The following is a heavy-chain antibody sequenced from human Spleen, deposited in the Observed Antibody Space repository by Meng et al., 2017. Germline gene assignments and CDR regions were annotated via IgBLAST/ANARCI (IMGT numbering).Heavy chain of an antibody. CDR2: IYYSGST. CDR3: ARLTPAIDY. D-gene: IGHD4-23*01. Sequence: QVQLQESGPGLVKPSPTLSLTCTVSGGSRSSGGYYWNWIRQHPGKGLEWIGYIYYSGSTNYNPSIKSRVTISVDTSKNQFSLKLSSVTAADTAVYYCARLTPAIDYWGQGTLVTVSS. J-gene: IGHJ4*02. CDR1: GGSRSSGGYY. V-gene: IGHV4-30-4*08.